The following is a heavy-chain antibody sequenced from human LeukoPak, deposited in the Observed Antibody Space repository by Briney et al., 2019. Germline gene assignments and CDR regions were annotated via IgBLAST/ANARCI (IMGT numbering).Heavy chain of an antibody. CDR3: ARSLTGYYSYYFDY. CDR1: GFTFSSYA. CDR2: ISGSGGST. V-gene: IGHV3-23*01. Sequence: PGGSLRLSCAASGFTFSSYAMSWVRQAPGKGLEWVSAISGSGGSTYYADSVKGRFTISRDNSKNTLYLQMNSLRAEDTAVYYCARSLTGYYSYYFDYWGQGTLVTVSS. D-gene: IGHD3-9*01. J-gene: IGHJ4*02.